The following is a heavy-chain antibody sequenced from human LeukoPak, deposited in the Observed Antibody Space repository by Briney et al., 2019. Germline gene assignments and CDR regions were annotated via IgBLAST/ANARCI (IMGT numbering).Heavy chain of an antibody. V-gene: IGHV4-59*08. Sequence: SETLSLTCAVYGGSFSGYYWSWIRQPPGKGLEWIGYIYYSGSTYYNPSLKSRVTISVDTSKNQFSLKLSSVTAADTAVYYCARQGLSWFDPWGQGTLVTVSS. CDR2: IYYSGST. CDR3: ARQGLSWFDP. J-gene: IGHJ5*02. D-gene: IGHD3-16*01. CDR1: GGSFSGYY.